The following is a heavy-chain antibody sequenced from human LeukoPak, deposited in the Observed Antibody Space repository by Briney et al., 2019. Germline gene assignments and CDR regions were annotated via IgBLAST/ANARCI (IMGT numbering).Heavy chain of an antibody. CDR3: ARGTVTMVDY. J-gene: IGHJ4*02. V-gene: IGHV3-30*03. Sequence: GGSLRLSCAASGFIFNNYGMHWVRQAPGKGLEWVAVVSYDGSNKYYADSVKGRFTISRDNSKNTLFLQMNSLRAGDTAVYYCARGTVTMVDYWGQGTLVTVSS. D-gene: IGHD3-10*01. CDR2: VSYDGSNK. CDR1: GFIFNNYG.